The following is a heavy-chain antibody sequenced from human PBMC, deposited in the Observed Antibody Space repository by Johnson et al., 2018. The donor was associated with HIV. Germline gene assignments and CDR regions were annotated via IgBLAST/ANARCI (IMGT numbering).Heavy chain of an antibody. J-gene: IGHJ3*02. D-gene: IGHD1-1*01. CDR3: AGEELEPDVFDI. CDR2: LSGTGDST. CDR1: GFTFSSYA. V-gene: IGHV3-23*04. Sequence: VQLVESGGGLVQPGGSLRLSCAASGFTFSSYAMSWVRQAPGKGLEWVSALSGTGDSTYYADSVKGRFTISRDNSKNTLYLKMNSLRAEDTAVYYCAGEELEPDVFDIWGQGTMVTVSS.